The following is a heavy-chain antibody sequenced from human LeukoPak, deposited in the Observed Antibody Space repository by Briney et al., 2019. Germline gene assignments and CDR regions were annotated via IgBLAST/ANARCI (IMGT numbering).Heavy chain of an antibody. CDR1: SGSFRGYY. D-gene: IGHD2-2*01. V-gene: IGHV4-34*01. Sequence: SETLSLTCAVYSGSFRGYYWSWIRQPPGKGLEWIGEINHSGSTNYNPSLKSRVTISVDTSKNQFSLKLSSVTAADTAVYYCARGRYCSSISCYAKRENNWFDPWGQGTLVTVSS. J-gene: IGHJ5*02. CDR3: ARGRYCSSISCYAKRENNWFDP. CDR2: INHSGST.